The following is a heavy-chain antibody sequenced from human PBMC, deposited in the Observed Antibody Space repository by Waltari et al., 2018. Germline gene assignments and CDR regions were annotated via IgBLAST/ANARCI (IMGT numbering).Heavy chain of an antibody. CDR1: GHSISKGYS. V-gene: IGHV4-38-2*01. CDR3: ARQHGYGYYSFFDC. CDR2: ISQSEST. J-gene: IGHJ4*02. Sequence: QVQLPESGPGLVKASETLSLTCAVSGHSISKGYSWGWIRQPPGKGLEWIGSISQSESTYYNPSLKSRLTISLDTSKSQFSLNLTSVTAADTAIYFCARQHGYGYYSFFDCWGQGALVTVSS. D-gene: IGHD5-12*01.